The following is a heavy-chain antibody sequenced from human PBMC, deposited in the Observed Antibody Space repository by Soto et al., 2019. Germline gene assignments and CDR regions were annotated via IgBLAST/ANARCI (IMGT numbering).Heavy chain of an antibody. CDR3: ARERSAAGAGWFDP. CDR1: GYTFTSYD. V-gene: IGHV1-8*01. CDR2: MNPNSGNT. D-gene: IGHD6-13*01. J-gene: IGHJ5*02. Sequence: QVKLVQSGAEVKKPGASVKVSCKASGYTFTSYDINWVRQATGQGLEWMGWMNPNSGNTDYAQKFQGRVTMTRNTSISTAYTELSSLRSEDKAVYYCARERSAAGAGWFDPWGQGTLVTVSS.